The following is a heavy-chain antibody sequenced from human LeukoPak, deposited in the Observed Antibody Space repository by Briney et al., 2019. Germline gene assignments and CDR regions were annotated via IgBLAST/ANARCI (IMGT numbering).Heavy chain of an antibody. CDR3: ARDHYDSSGIFDY. D-gene: IGHD3-22*01. CDR2: IYYSGGT. CDR1: GGSFSSHY. J-gene: IGHJ4*02. Sequence: SETLSLTCAVYGGSFSSHYWSWIRQPPGKGLEWIGYIYYSGGTNYNPSLKSRVTISVDTSKNQFSLKLSSVTAADTAVYYCARDHYDSSGIFDYWGQGTLVTVSS. V-gene: IGHV4-59*11.